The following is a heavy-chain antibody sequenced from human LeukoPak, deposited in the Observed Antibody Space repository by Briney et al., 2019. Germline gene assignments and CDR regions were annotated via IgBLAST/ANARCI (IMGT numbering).Heavy chain of an antibody. CDR2: IRYDGSNK. V-gene: IGHV3-30*02. Sequence: GGSLRLSCAASGFTFSSYGMHWVRQAPGKGLGWVAFIRYDGSNKYYADSVKGRFTISRDNSKNTLYLQMNSLRAEDTAVYYCAKDQSLNYYGSGSYDLYMDVWGKGTTVTISS. J-gene: IGHJ6*03. CDR1: GFTFSSYG. CDR3: AKDQSLNYYGSGSYDLYMDV. D-gene: IGHD3-10*01.